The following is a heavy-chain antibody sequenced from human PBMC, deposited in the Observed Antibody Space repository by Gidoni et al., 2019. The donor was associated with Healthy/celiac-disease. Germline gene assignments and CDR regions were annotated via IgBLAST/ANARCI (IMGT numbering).Heavy chain of an antibody. J-gene: IGHJ5*02. CDR2: IWYDGSNK. CDR1: GFTFSSYG. D-gene: IGHD2-15*01. V-gene: IGHV3-33*01. CDR3: ATGYCSGGSCYSGLFDP. Sequence: QVQLVESGGGVVQPGRSLRLSCAASGFTFSSYGMHWVRQAPGKGLEWVAVIWYDGSNKYYADSVKGRFTISRDNSKNTLYLQMNSLRAEDTAVYYCATGYCSGGSCYSGLFDPWGQGTLVTVSS.